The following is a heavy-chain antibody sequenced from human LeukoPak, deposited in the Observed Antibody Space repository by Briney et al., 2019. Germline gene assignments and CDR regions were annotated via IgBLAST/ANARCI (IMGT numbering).Heavy chain of an antibody. CDR3: ARVRGGSGWYGEGYFDY. D-gene: IGHD6-19*01. J-gene: IGHJ4*02. Sequence: SETLSLTCAVYGGSFSGYYWSWIRQPPGKGLEWIGEINHSGSTNYNPPLKSRVTISVDTSKNQFSLKLSPVTAADTAVYYCARVRGGSGWYGEGYFDYWGQGTLVTVSS. CDR1: GGSFSGYY. CDR2: INHSGST. V-gene: IGHV4-34*01.